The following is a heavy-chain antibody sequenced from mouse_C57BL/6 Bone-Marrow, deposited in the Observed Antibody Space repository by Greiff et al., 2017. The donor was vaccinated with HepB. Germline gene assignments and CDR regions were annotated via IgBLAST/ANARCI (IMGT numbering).Heavy chain of an antibody. J-gene: IGHJ4*01. D-gene: IGHD2-4*01. Sequence: VQLKESGPGLVKPSQSLSLTCSVTGYSITSGYYWNWIRQFPGNKLEWMGYISYDGSNNYNPSLKNRISITRDTSKNQFFLKLNSVTTEDTATYYCASGDYDGDYYAMDYWGQGTSVTVSS. V-gene: IGHV3-6*01. CDR1: GYSITSGYY. CDR3: ASGDYDGDYYAMDY. CDR2: ISYDGSN.